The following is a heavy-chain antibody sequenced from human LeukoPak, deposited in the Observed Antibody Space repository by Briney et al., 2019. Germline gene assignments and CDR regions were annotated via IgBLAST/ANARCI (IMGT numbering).Heavy chain of an antibody. D-gene: IGHD6-13*01. CDR2: INHSGST. CDR1: GGSFSGYY. CDR3: ARYQPGIAAAGLDY. Sequence: SETLSLTCAVYGGSFSGYYWSWIRQPPGKGLEWIGEINHSGSTNYNPSLKSRVTISVDTSKNQFSLKLSSVTAADTAVYYCARYQPGIAAAGLDYWGQGTLVTVSS. V-gene: IGHV4-34*01. J-gene: IGHJ4*02.